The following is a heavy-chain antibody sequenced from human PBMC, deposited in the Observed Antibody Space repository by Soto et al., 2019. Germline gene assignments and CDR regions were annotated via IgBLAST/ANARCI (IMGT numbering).Heavy chain of an antibody. Sequence: QVQLVQSGAEVKKPGSSVKVSCKASGGTFSSYAISWVRQAPGQGLEWMGGIIPIFGTANYAQKFQGRVTITADESTSTAYMELSSLRSEDTAVYYCARDGSMVRGVKTYYYYGMDVWGQVTTVTVSS. D-gene: IGHD3-10*01. V-gene: IGHV1-69*01. J-gene: IGHJ6*02. CDR1: GGTFSSYA. CDR3: ARDGSMVRGVKTYYYYGMDV. CDR2: IIPIFGTA.